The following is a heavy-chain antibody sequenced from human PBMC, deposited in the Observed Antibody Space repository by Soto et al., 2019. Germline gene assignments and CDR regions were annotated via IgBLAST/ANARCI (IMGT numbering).Heavy chain of an antibody. D-gene: IGHD3-9*01. Sequence: QVQLVESGGGVVQPGRSLRLSCAASGFTFSSYAMHWVRQAPGKGLEWVAVISYDGSNKYYADSVKGRFTISRDNSKNQLYLQMNSLRDEDTAVYYCARGKGGYDILTGYFANWFDPWGQGTLVTVSS. J-gene: IGHJ5*02. CDR1: GFTFSSYA. CDR3: ARGKGGYDILTGYFANWFDP. CDR2: ISYDGSNK. V-gene: IGHV3-30-3*01.